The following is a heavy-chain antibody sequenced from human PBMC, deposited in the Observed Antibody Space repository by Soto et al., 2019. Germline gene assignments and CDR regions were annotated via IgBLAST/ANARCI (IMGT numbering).Heavy chain of an antibody. Sequence: ASVKVSCKASGYTFTSYAMHWVRQAPGQRLEWMGWINAGNGNTKYSQKFQGRVTITRDTSASTAYMELSSLRSEDTAVYYCARDSYGDYGFDYWGQGTLVTVSS. CDR1: GYTFTSYA. D-gene: IGHD4-17*01. CDR3: ARDSYGDYGFDY. J-gene: IGHJ4*02. CDR2: INAGNGNT. V-gene: IGHV1-3*01.